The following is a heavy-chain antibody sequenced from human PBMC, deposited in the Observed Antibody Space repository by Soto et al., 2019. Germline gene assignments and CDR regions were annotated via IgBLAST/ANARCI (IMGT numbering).Heavy chain of an antibody. CDR2: IWADGSNV. V-gene: IGHV3-30*02. D-gene: IGHD1-26*01. Sequence: GGSLRLSCGASGFTFSSHSIHWVRPAPGKGREWVAFIWADGSNVEYSDSVKGRFTISRNSSKNTLYLPINSLRAEDTGVYYCARDNTRVGATPFAYGRQRSLVTVSS. CDR3: ARDNTRVGATPFAY. J-gene: IGHJ4*02. CDR1: GFTFSSHS.